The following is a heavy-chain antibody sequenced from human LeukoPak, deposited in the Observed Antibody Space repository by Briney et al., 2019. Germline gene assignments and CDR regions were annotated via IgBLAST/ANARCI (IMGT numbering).Heavy chain of an antibody. CDR1: GGSFSSYY. J-gene: IGHJ4*02. D-gene: IGHD3-22*01. Sequence: SETLSLTCAVYGGSFSSYYWSWIRQPPGKGLEWIGEINHSGSTNYNPSLKSRVTISVDTSKNQFSLRLSSVTAADTAVYYCARRISSGYYNRVDYWGQGTLVTVSS. CDR2: INHSGST. CDR3: ARRISSGYYNRVDY. V-gene: IGHV4-34*01.